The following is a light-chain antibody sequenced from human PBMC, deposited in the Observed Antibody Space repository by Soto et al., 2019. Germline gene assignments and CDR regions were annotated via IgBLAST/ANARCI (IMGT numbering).Light chain of an antibody. Sequence: QSALTQPASVSGSTGQSSTISCTGTSSDVGSYNLVSWYQQHPGKAPKLMIYEGSKRPSGDSNRFSGSKSGNTASLTISGLQAEDEADYYCCSYAGNSLYVFGTGTKVTVL. V-gene: IGLV2-23*01. CDR3: CSYAGNSLYV. CDR2: EGS. CDR1: SSDVGSYNL. J-gene: IGLJ1*01.